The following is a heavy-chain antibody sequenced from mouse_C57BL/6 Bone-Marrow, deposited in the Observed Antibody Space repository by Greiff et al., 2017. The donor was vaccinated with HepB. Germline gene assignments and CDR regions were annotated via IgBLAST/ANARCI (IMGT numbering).Heavy chain of an antibody. CDR2: INSDGGST. J-gene: IGHJ4*01. V-gene: IGHV5-2*01. D-gene: IGHD1-1*01. CDR1: EYEFPSHD. Sequence: VQLKESGGGLVQPGESLKLSCESNEYEFPSHDMSWVRKTPEKRLELVAAINSDGGSTYYPDTMERRFIISRDNTKKTLYLQMSSLRAEDTALYYCARPKSYYYYAMDYWGQGTSVTVSS. CDR3: ARPKSYYYYAMDY.